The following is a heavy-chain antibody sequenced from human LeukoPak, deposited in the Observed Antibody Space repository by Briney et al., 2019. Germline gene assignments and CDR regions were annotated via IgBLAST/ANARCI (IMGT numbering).Heavy chain of an antibody. V-gene: IGHV3-53*05. CDR3: ASVRLPVYCSDTRCYPNQFSP. CDR1: GFTDCRYY. D-gene: IGHD2-2*01. Sequence: SGGSLRLSCAASGFTDCRYYIIWVRQAPGKGLEWVSVIYSGGSTYYADSVKGRFTISRDNSKNTLYLQMNNLRAEDTAVYYCASVRLPVYCSDTRCYPNQFSPWGQGTLVTVSS. J-gene: IGHJ5*02. CDR2: IYSGGST.